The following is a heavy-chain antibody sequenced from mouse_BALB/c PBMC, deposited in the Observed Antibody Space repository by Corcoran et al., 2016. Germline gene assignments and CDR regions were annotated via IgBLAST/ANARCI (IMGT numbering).Heavy chain of an antibody. D-gene: IGHD1-1*01. J-gene: IGHJ2*01. CDR2: ISYDGSN. V-gene: IGHV3-6*02. CDR1: GYSITSGYY. CDR3: ASYYGSSYFDY. Sequence: DVQLQESGPGLVKPSQSLSLTCSVTGYSITSGYYWNWIRQFPGNKLEWMGYISYDGSNNYNPSLKNRISITRDTSKNQFSLKLNSVTTEDTATYYCASYYGSSYFDYWGQGTTLTVSS.